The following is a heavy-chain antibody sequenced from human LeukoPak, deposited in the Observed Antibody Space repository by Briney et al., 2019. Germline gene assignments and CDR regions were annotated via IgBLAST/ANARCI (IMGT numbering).Heavy chain of an antibody. Sequence: SETLSLTCAVYGGSFSGYYWSWIRQPPGKGLEWTGEINHSGSTNYNPSLKSRVTISVDTSKNQFSLKLSSVTAADTAVYYCARDDSVAGTYVGLGYWGQGTLVTVSS. CDR3: ARDDSVAGTYVGLGY. J-gene: IGHJ4*02. D-gene: IGHD6-19*01. CDR1: GGSFSGYY. CDR2: INHSGST. V-gene: IGHV4-34*01.